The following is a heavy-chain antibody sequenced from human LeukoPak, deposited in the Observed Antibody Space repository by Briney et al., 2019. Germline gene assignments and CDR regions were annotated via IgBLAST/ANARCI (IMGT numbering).Heavy chain of an antibody. J-gene: IGHJ4*02. V-gene: IGHV4-39*01. Sequence: SETLSLTCIVSGDSISSSGFYWGSIRQPPGKGLGWIGSFFYSGHTYYSPSLQSRVSISVDTSKNQFSLKLSSVTAADTAVYYCARCLHPTYYFDYWGQGTLVTVSS. CDR2: FFYSGHT. CDR1: GDSISSSGFY. D-gene: IGHD5/OR15-5a*01. CDR3: ARCLHPTYYFDY.